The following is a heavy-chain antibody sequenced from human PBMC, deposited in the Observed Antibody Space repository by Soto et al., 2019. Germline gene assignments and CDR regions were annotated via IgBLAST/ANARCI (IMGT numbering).Heavy chain of an antibody. V-gene: IGHV1-3*01. D-gene: IGHD6-13*01. CDR2: INAGNGNT. Sequence: AASVKVSCKASGYTFTSYAMHWVRQAPGQRLEWMGWINAGNGNTKYSQKFQGRVTITRDTSASTAYMELSSLRSEDTAVYYCARYFTGYSSSWYYSWFDPWGQGTLVTVSS. J-gene: IGHJ5*02. CDR3: ARYFTGYSSSWYYSWFDP. CDR1: GYTFTSYA.